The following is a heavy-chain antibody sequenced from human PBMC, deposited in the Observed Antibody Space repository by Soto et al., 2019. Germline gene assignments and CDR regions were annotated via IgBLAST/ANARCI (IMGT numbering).Heavy chain of an antibody. CDR3: ARAVTWGLDV. J-gene: IGHJ6*02. CDR2: ISLSSTGI. V-gene: IGHV3-48*02. CDR1: GFPFSLYI. D-gene: IGHD3-10*01. Sequence: EVQLVESGGALVQPGGSLGLSCAAPGFPFSLYILSWVRQAPGKGLEWVSYISLSSTGIHYADSVKGRFTISRDDATNSMHLQMNSLRDGDTAVYYCARAVTWGLDVWGQGTTVSISS.